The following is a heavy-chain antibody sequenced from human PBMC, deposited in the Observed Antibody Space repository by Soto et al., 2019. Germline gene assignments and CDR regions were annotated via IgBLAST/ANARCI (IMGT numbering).Heavy chain of an antibody. Sequence: ASVKVSCKASGYTFTSYDINWVRQATGQGLEWMGWMNPNSGNTGYAQKFQGRVTMTRNTSISTAYMELSSLRSEDTAVYYCARRYSSSWPRYYYMDVWGKGTTVTVSS. J-gene: IGHJ6*03. D-gene: IGHD6-13*01. CDR1: GYTFTSYD. CDR3: ARRYSSSWPRYYYMDV. CDR2: MNPNSGNT. V-gene: IGHV1-8*01.